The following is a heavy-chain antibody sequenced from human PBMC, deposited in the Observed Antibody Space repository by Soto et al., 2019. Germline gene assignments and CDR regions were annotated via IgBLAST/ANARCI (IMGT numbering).Heavy chain of an antibody. D-gene: IGHD3-16*01. J-gene: IGHJ5*02. V-gene: IGHV3-33*01. CDR2: IWYDGSNK. CDR3: ARDPTAFAIRGWFDP. Sequence: PGGSLRLSCAASGFTFSSYGMHWVRQAPGKGLEWVAVIWYDGSNKYYADSVKGRFTISRDNSKNTLYLQMNSLRAEDTAVYYCARDPTAFAIRGWFDPWGQGTLVTVSS. CDR1: GFTFSSYG.